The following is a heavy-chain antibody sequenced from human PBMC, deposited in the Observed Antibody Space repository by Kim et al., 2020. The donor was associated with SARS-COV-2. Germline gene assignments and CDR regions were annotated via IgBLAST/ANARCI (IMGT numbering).Heavy chain of an antibody. CDR1: GFTFGSYA. D-gene: IGHD2-15*01. V-gene: IGHV3-23*01. CDR2: ISGSGGST. CDR3: ARDRCSVSSCPHDF. Sequence: GGSLRLSCAASGFTFGSYAMSWVRQAPGQGLEWVSSISGSGGSTYNSDSVEGRFIISRDNSKNTLYLQMSSLRAEDTAVYFCARDRCSVSSCPHDFWGQGALVTVSS. J-gene: IGHJ4*02.